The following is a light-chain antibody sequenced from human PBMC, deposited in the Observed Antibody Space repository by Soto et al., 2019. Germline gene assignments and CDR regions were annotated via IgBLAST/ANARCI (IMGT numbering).Light chain of an antibody. Sequence: EIVMTQSPAPLSVSPGEGVTLSCRAGQSVRSNLAWYQQKPGQAPRLLIYGASTRATGIPARFSGSGSGTEFTLSISSLQSEDFAVYYCQQYYNWPRTVGQGTKVEI. CDR1: QSVRSN. V-gene: IGKV3-15*01. CDR2: GAS. CDR3: QQYYNWPRT. J-gene: IGKJ1*01.